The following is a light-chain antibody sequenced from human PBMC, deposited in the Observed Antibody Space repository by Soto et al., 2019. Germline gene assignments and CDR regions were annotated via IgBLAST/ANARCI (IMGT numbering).Light chain of an antibody. CDR1: QSVLYSSNNKNY. CDR2: WAS. CDR3: QQYYSTPA. V-gene: IGKV4-1*01. Sequence: DIVTTQSSDSLAVSLGERATINCKSSQSVLYSSNNKNYLAWYQQKPGQPPKLLIYWASTRESGVPDRFSGSGSGTDFTLTISSLQAEDVAVYYCQQYYSTPAFGQGTKVEIK. J-gene: IGKJ1*01.